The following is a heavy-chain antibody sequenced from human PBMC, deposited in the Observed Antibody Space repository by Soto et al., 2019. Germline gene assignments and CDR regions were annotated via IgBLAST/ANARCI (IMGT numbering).Heavy chain of an antibody. V-gene: IGHV3-66*01. CDR2: IYSGGST. D-gene: IGHD2-2*01. CDR3: ARVSEVPGGAFDI. Sequence: GGSLRLSCAASGFTVSSNYMSWVRQAPGKGLEWVSVIYSGGSTYYADSVKGRFTISRDNSKNTLYLQMNSLRAEDTAVYYCARVSEVPGGAFDIWGQGTMVTVSS. CDR1: GFTVSSNY. J-gene: IGHJ3*02.